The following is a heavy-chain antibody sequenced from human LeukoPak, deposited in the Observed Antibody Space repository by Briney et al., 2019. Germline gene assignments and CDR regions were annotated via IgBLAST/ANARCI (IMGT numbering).Heavy chain of an antibody. J-gene: IGHJ5*02. CDR3: ARLVDISFDP. CDR2: IIPIFGTA. V-gene: IGHV1-69*05. CDR1: GGTFSSYA. Sequence: GASVKVSCKASGGTFSSYAISWVRQAPGQGLEWMGGIIPIFGTANYAQKFQGRVTITTDESTSTAYMELSSLRSEYTAVYYCARLVDISFDPWGQGTLVTVSS. D-gene: IGHD3-9*01.